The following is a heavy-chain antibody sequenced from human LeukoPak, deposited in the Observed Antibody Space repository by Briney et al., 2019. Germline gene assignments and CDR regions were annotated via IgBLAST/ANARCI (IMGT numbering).Heavy chain of an antibody. CDR3: ARDRDGSYLHY. J-gene: IGHJ4*02. V-gene: IGHV1-3*01. Sequence: ASVKVSCKASGYTFTSYAMHWVRQAPGQRLEWMGWINAGNGNTKYSQKFQGRVTITRDTSASTAYMELSSLRSEDTAVYYCARDRDGSYLHYWGQGTLVTVSS. CDR1: GYTFTSYA. CDR2: INAGNGNT. D-gene: IGHD1-26*01.